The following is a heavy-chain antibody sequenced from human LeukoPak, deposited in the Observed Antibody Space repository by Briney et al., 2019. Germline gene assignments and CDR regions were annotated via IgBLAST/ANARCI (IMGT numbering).Heavy chain of an antibody. CDR2: INRSGST. Sequence: SETLSLTCAVYGGSFSGYYWSWIRQPPGKGLEWIGEINRSGSTNYNPSFKSRVTISVDTSKNQFSLKLSSVTAADTAVYYCARAGGYGYWGQGTLVTVSS. CDR1: GGSFSGYY. V-gene: IGHV4-34*01. J-gene: IGHJ4*02. CDR3: ARAGGYGY. D-gene: IGHD5-18*01.